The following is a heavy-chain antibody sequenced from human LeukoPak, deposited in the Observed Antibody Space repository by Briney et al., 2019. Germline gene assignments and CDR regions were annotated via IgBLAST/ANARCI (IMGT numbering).Heavy chain of an antibody. D-gene: IGHD3-16*01. CDR1: GFIFSNYG. J-gene: IGHJ3*01. CDR3: AKLMRHMMEDVLDL. CDR2: IWYDGSKQ. Sequence: GGSLRLSCTASGFIFSNYGFHWVRQAPGKGLEWVAVIWYDGSKQYYADSVKGRFTVSRDNSKNTLYLQMNSLRAADTAVYYCAKLMRHMMEDVLDLWGQGTVVTVS. V-gene: IGHV3-33*06.